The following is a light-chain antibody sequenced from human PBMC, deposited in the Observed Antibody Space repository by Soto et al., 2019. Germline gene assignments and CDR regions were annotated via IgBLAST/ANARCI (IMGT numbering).Light chain of an antibody. CDR3: QQYGSFIT. Sequence: EIVLTQSPATLSLSPGERATLSCRASQTVSNHLAWYQQKPGLAPRLLIYDASSRATGIPDRFSGSGSGTDFTLTISRLEPEDFAVYYCQQYGSFITFGQGTRLEIK. V-gene: IGKV3D-20*01. CDR1: QTVSNH. J-gene: IGKJ5*01. CDR2: DAS.